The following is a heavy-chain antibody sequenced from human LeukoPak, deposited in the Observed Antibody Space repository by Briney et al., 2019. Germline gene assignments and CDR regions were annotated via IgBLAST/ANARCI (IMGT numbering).Heavy chain of an antibody. V-gene: IGHV3-7*03. CDR1: GFSFSSYW. J-gene: IGHJ4*02. CDR2: IKEDGREK. D-gene: IGHD7-27*01. CDR3: ARDPNWGSPSGYFDY. Sequence: GGSLRLSCVASGFSFSSYWMSWVRQAPGKGLEGVANIKEDGREKYYVESVKGRFTISRDNAKNSLYLQMNSLRAEDTAVYYCARDPNWGSPSGYFDYWGQGTQVTVSS.